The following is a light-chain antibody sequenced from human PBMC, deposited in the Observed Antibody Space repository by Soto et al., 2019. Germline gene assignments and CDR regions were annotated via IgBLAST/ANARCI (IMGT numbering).Light chain of an antibody. Sequence: IVMTQSPATLSVSPGDRATLSCRSSQPVNNNLAWYQHKPGQAPRLLIYGASTRATGISARLSGGGSGTEFPLTISSLQSEDFALYFCQQYEKWPPSITFGQGTRLEIK. CDR1: QPVNNN. CDR3: QQYEKWPPSIT. V-gene: IGKV3-15*01. J-gene: IGKJ5*01. CDR2: GAS.